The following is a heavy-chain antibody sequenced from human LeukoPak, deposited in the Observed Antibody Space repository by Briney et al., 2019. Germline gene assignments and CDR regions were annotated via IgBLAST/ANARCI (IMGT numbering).Heavy chain of an antibody. Sequence: PGGSLRLSCAASGFTFSRHVMQWVRQAPGKGLEWVAGIYSNGNNRFYADSVKGRFTISRDNSRNTLYLQMNSLSGDDAAVYSCARGGIPTGPYYYFYYMDVWGKGTAVTVSS. CDR2: IYSNGNNR. CDR1: GFTFSRHV. J-gene: IGHJ6*03. D-gene: IGHD3-10*01. V-gene: IGHV3-30*01. CDR3: ARGGIPTGPYYYFYYMDV.